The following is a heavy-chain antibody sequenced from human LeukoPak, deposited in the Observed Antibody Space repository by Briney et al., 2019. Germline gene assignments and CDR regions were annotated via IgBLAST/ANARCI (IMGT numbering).Heavy chain of an antibody. D-gene: IGHD4-23*01. J-gene: IGHJ5*02. Sequence: SETLSLTCTVSGGSISSNNYYWGWIRQPPGKGLEWLGSIYYSGSTYYNPSLKSRVTISVDTSKNQFSLKLSSVTAADTAVYYCARSNSYANWFDPWGQGTLVTVSS. CDR1: GGSISSNNYY. CDR3: ARSNSYANWFDP. CDR2: IYYSGST. V-gene: IGHV4-39*01.